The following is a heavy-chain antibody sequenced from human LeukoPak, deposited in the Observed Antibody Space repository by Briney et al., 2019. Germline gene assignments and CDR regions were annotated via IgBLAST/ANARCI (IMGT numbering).Heavy chain of an antibody. CDR1: GFTFDDYA. V-gene: IGHV3-9*01. D-gene: IGHD6-19*01. CDR2: IRWNSGNI. Sequence: GGSLSLSCAASGFTFDDYAMHWVRQAPGKGLEWVSGIRWNSGNIDYADSVKGRFTISRDNAKNSLYLQMNSLRPEDTAFYYCAKGGSSGWPGAQYFQHWGQGTLVTVSS. CDR3: AKGGSSGWPGAQYFQH. J-gene: IGHJ1*01.